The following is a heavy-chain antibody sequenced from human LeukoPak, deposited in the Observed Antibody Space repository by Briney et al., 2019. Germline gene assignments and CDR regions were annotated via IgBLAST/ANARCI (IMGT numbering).Heavy chain of an antibody. Sequence: SETLSLTCTVSGGSISSSSYYWGWIRQPPGKGLEWIGYIYHSGSTYYNPSLKSRVTISVDRSKNQFSLKLSSVTAADTAVYYCARAYRYGDFDYWGQGTLVTVSS. D-gene: IGHD4-17*01. CDR2: IYHSGST. J-gene: IGHJ4*02. CDR1: GGSISSSSYY. V-gene: IGHV4-30-2*01. CDR3: ARAYRYGDFDY.